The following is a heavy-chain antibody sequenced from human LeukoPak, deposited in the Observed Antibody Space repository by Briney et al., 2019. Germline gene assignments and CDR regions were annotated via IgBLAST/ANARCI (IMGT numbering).Heavy chain of an antibody. CDR1: GYTFTSYG. CDR2: ISAYNGNT. V-gene: IGHV1-18*01. D-gene: IGHD3-10*01. J-gene: IGHJ5*02. CDR3: ARDRRTYYYGSGSLRFDP. Sequence: ASVKVSCKASGYTFTSYGISWVRQAPGQGLEWMGWISAYNGNTNYAQKFQGRVTITRDTSASTAYMELSSLRSEDTAVYYCARDRRTYYYGSGSLRFDPWGQGTLVTVSS.